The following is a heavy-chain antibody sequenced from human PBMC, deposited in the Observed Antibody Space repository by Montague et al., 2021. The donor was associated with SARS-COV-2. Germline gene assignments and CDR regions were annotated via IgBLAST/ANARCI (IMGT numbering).Heavy chain of an antibody. Sequence: SETLSLTCAVYGGSFSGYYWSWICQLRGKGMEWIGEINNSGSNNYNSYLKSRVTISVDTYKNKFSLKLSFVTAADTDVYYCARTYMYYDFWSGYPWDYYMDFWGKGTTVTVSS. V-gene: IGHV4-34*01. CDR3: ARTYMYYDFWSGYPWDYYMDF. J-gene: IGHJ6*03. CDR1: GGSFSGYY. CDR2: INNSGSN. D-gene: IGHD3-3*01.